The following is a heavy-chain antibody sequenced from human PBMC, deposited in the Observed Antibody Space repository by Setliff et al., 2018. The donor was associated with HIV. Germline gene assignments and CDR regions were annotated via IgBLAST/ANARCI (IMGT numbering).Heavy chain of an antibody. CDR3: AALSVRTNPVYGVISTRFDP. V-gene: IGHV3-74*03. D-gene: IGHD2-8*01. CDR1: GFTFSSYW. J-gene: IGHJ5*02. Sequence: GGSLRLSCAASGFTFSSYWMHWVRQVPGKGLVWVSRINSDGHITTFADSVKGRFTISRDNAKKSLFLQMNSLRVDDTAVYYCAALSVRTNPVYGVISTRFDPWGQGSLVTVSS. CDR2: INSDGHIT.